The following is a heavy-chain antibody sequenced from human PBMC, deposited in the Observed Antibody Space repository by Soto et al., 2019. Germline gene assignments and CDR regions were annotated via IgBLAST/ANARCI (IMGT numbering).Heavy chain of an antibody. CDR2: FDPEEGET. J-gene: IGHJ2*01. CDR3: VRDSGANYGTFWYFDL. D-gene: IGHD5-18*01. V-gene: IGHV1-24*01. CDR1: GYTLTEYS. Sequence: QVQLVQSGAEVRKPGASVKVSCRVSGYTLTEYSMHWVRQPPGKGLEWMGGFDPEEGETKYAQKFQGRVTMTEDTSTDTAYMELSSLRSEDTAVYYCVRDSGANYGTFWYFDLWGRGTLVTVSS.